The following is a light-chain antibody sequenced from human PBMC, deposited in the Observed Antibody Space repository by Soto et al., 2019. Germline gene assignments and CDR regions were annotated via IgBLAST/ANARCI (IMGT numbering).Light chain of an antibody. Sequence: DIQMTQSPSTLSASVGDRVTITCRASKSISSWLARYQQKPGKAPKLLIYKASSLESGVPSRFSGSGSGTEFTLTISSLQPEDFATYYCLQDYNYPWTFGQGTKVEV. J-gene: IGKJ1*01. CDR3: LQDYNYPWT. CDR2: KAS. V-gene: IGKV1-5*03. CDR1: KSISSW.